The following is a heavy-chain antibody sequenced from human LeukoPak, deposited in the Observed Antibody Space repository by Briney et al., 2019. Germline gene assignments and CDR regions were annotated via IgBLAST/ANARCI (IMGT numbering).Heavy chain of an antibody. J-gene: IGHJ4*02. D-gene: IGHD6-19*01. CDR1: GFIFSSYA. Sequence: GGSLRLSCAASGFIFSSYAMSWVRQAPGKGLEWVSSISSTGGTTYYADSVKGRFTISRDNSKNTLYLQMNSLRAEDTAIYYCAKDVSSSGWYGYFDYWGQGTLVTVSS. CDR3: AKDVSSSGWYGYFDY. V-gene: IGHV3-23*01. CDR2: ISSTGGTT.